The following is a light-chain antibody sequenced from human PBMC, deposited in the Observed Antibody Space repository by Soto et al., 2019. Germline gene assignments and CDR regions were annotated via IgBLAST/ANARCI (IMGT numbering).Light chain of an antibody. Sequence: EIVLTQSPATLSLSPGERATLSCRASQSVGRYLAWYQQTPGQVPRLLIYDASDRATGIPARFSGSGSGTDFILTISSLEPEDFAVYYCQQRIDWPLTFGGGTKVEIK. V-gene: IGKV3-11*01. J-gene: IGKJ4*01. CDR1: QSVGRY. CDR3: QQRIDWPLT. CDR2: DAS.